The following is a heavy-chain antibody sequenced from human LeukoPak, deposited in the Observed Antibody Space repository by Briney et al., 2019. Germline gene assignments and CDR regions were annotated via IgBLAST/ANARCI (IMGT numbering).Heavy chain of an antibody. J-gene: IGHJ4*02. CDR2: ISSASSTI. Sequence: GGSLRLSCAASGFTFSSNFAVNWVRQAPGKGLEWVSYISSASSTIYYADSVKGRFTISRDNAKNSLYLQMNSLRADDTAVYYCARATPYGQVFDYWGQGTLVTVSS. V-gene: IGHV3-48*01. CDR3: ARATPYGQVFDY. D-gene: IGHD4-17*01. CDR1: GFTFSSNFA.